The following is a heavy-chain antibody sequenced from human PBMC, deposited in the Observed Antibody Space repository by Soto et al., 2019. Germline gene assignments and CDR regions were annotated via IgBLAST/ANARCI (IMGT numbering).Heavy chain of an antibody. CDR1: GFTFSSYS. D-gene: IGHD3-22*01. V-gene: IGHV3-48*02. J-gene: IGHJ4*02. Sequence: PGGSLRLSCAASGFTFSSYSMSWVRQAPGKGLEWVSYISGSSDTIYYADSVKGRFTISRDNAKNSLYLQVNSLRDEDTAVYYCARIRRDYDSSSFDYWGQGTLVTVSS. CDR2: ISGSSDTI. CDR3: ARIRRDYDSSSFDY.